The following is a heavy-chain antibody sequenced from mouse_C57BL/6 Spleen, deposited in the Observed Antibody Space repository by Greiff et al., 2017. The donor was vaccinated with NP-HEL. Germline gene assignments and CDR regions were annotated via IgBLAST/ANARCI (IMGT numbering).Heavy chain of an antibody. CDR3: TTEGVTAY. D-gene: IGHD2-2*01. CDR2: IDPENGDT. V-gene: IGHV14-4*01. CDR1: GFNIKDDY. J-gene: IGHJ2*01. Sequence: EVQLQQSGAELVRPGASVKLSCTASGFNIKDDYMHWVKQRPEQGLEWIGWIDPENGDTEYASKFQGKATITADTSSNTAYLQLSSLTSEDTAVYYCTTEGVTAYWGQGTTLTVSS.